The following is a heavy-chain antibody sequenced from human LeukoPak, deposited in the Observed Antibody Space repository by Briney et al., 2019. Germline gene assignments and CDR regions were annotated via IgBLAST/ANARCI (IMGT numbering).Heavy chain of an antibody. J-gene: IGHJ6*02. CDR3: GVSTGRYDFYGMDV. V-gene: IGHV3-48*01. CDR2: ISSSSNTV. Sequence: PGGSLRLSCAASGFTFSDYSFNWLRQAPGKGLEWISFISSSSNTVYYADSVKGRFTISRDNSKNTLYLQLSSLGAEDTAVYYCGVSTGRYDFYGMDVWGQGTTLTVSS. D-gene: IGHD5/OR15-5a*01. CDR1: GFTFSDYS.